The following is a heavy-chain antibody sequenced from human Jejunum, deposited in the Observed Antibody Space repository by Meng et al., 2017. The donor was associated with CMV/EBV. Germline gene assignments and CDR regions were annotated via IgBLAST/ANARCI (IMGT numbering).Heavy chain of an antibody. J-gene: IGHJ4*02. V-gene: IGHV1-3*01. D-gene: IGHD2-2*01. CDR3: ARTGCSSSSCYDY. CDR2: INAGNGNT. CDR1: GYSFTTYA. Sequence: QLDELGSQVKKPGASVKVSCKASGYSFTTYAMHWVRQSPGQRLEWRGWINAGNGNTKYSEKFQSRVTITRDTAASTAYMELSSLRSEDTAVYYCARTGCSSSSCYDYWGQGTLVTVSS.